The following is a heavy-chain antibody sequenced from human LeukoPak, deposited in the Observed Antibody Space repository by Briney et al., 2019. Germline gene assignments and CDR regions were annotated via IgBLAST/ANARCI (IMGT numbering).Heavy chain of an antibody. V-gene: IGHV1-3*01. J-gene: IGHJ4*02. CDR2: INAGNGNT. CDR1: GYTFTSYA. Sequence: GASVKVSCKASGYTFTSYAMHWVRQAPGQRLEWMGWINAGNGNTKYSQKFQGRVTITRDTSASTAYMELSSLRSEDTAVYYCARVPYYYDSSGYYYYFDYWGQGTLVTVSS. CDR3: ARVPYYYDSSGYYYYFDY. D-gene: IGHD3-22*01.